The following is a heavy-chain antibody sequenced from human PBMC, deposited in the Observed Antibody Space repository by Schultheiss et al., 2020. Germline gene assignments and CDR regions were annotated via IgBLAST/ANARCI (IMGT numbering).Heavy chain of an antibody. D-gene: IGHD6-19*01. J-gene: IGHJ3*02. CDR2: IYHSGST. CDR1: GGSISSSIW. V-gene: IGHV4-4*02. Sequence: SETLSLTCAVSGGSISSSIWWSLVRQPPGKGLEWIGEIYHSGSTNYNPSLKSRVTISVDKSKNQFSLKLSSVTAADTAVYYCARDPAPGGLEDAFDIRGRGIMVPFSS. CDR3: ARDPAPGGLEDAFDI.